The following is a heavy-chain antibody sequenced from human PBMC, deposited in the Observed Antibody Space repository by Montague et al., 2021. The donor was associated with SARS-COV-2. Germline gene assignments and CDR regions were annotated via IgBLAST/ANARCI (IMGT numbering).Heavy chain of an antibody. J-gene: IGHJ4*02. CDR1: GFTVSDYA. CDR2: ISYDGSNQ. Sequence: SLRLSCAASGFTVSDYALYWVRQAPGKGLEWVALISYDGSNQYYSYSXXVLFAISRDNSKNTLYLQMNSLRAEDTAVPFCARDRLKWGMITFGGNDYWGQGTLVTVSS. CDR3: ARDRLKWGMITFGGNDY. D-gene: IGHD3-16*01. V-gene: IGHV3-30*09.